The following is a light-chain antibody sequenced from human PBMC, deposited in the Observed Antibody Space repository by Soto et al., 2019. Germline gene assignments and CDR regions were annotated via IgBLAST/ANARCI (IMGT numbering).Light chain of an antibody. Sequence: EIVLTQSPGTLSLSPGERATLSCRASQSVSSSYLAWYQQKPGQAPTLLIYGVSSRATGIADRFSGSGSGTDFPLTISRLEPEDFAVYYCQQYGSPSGTFGQGTKVEI. CDR1: QSVSSSY. V-gene: IGKV3-20*01. J-gene: IGKJ1*01. CDR2: GVS. CDR3: QQYGSPSGT.